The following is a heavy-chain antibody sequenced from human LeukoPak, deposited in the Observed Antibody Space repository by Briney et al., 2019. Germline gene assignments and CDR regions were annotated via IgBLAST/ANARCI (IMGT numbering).Heavy chain of an antibody. CDR1: GYTFSDYY. CDR3: ARVGSVLLWFGELSLNAYFDY. D-gene: IGHD3-10*01. J-gene: IGHJ4*02. Sequence: ASVKVSCKASGYTFSDYYLHWVRQAPGQGLEWMGWINPNSGGTNYAQKFQGRVTMTRDTSISTAYMELSRLRSDDTAVYYCARVGSVLLWFGELSLNAYFDYWGQGTLVTVSS. CDR2: INPNSGGT. V-gene: IGHV1-2*02.